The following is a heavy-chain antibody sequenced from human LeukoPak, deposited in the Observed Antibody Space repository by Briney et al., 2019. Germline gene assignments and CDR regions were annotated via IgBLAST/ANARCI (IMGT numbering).Heavy chain of an antibody. CDR2: IRSKAYGGTT. CDR1: GFTFGDYA. J-gene: IGHJ3*02. V-gene: IGHV3-49*04. D-gene: IGHD4-23*01. CDR3: TSVSGGRGDAFDI. Sequence: GGSLRLSCAASGFTFGDYAMSWVRQAPGKGLEWVGFIRSKAYGGTTEYAASVKGRFTISRDDSKSIAYLQMNSLKTEDTAVYYCTSVSGGRGDAFDIWGQGTMVTVSS.